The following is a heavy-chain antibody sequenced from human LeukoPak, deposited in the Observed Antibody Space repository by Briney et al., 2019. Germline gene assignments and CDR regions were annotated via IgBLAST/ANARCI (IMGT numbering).Heavy chain of an antibody. J-gene: IGHJ4*02. CDR2: IYYSGST. V-gene: IGHV4-30-4*01. D-gene: IGHD6-13*01. Sequence: PSETLSLTCTVSGGSISSGDYYWSWIRQPPGKGLEWIGYIYYSGSTYYNPSLKSRVTISVDTSKNQFSLKLSSVTAADTAVYYCARVAAAAADFGYWGQGTLVTVSS. CDR1: GGSISSGDYY. CDR3: ARVAAAAADFGY.